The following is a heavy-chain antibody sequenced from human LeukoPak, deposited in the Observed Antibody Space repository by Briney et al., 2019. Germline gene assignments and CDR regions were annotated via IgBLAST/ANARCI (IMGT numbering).Heavy chain of an antibody. CDR3: AIPPLGGYNLWNC. V-gene: IGHV3-30*02. Sequence: GGSLRLSCAASGFTFSSYGMHWVRQAPGKGLEWVAFIRNNESNKYYADSVKGRFTISRDNFKNTLYLQMNSLRAEDTAVYYSAIPPLGGYNLWNCWGQETLVTVSS. CDR1: GFTFSSYG. J-gene: IGHJ4*02. CDR2: IRNNESNK. D-gene: IGHD5-24*01.